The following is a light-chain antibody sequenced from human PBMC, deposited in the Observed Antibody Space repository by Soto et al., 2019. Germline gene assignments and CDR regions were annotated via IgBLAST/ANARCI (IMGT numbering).Light chain of an antibody. CDR2: KAS. CDR3: QQHTT. CDR1: QGISSW. J-gene: IGKJ1*01. V-gene: IGKV1-5*03. Sequence: DIQMTQSPSALSASVGDRVTITCRGSQGISSWLAWYQQKPGKAPRLLIYKASSLASGVPSRFSGSGSGTEFTLTISSLQTEDVVTYHCQQHTTFGQGTKVEI.